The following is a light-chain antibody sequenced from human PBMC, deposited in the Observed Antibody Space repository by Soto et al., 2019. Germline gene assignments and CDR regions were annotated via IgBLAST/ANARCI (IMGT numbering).Light chain of an antibody. J-gene: IGLJ2*01. CDR2: LNRDGNH. CDR1: SGHSNYA. V-gene: IGLV4-69*01. CDR3: QTWGTCILV. Sequence: QSVLTQSPSASASLGASGKLTCTLSSGHSNYAIAWHQQQPEKGPRYLMKLNRDGNHSKGDGIPNRHSGSSTGAERYLTISSIQSEYEADYYCQTWGTCILVFGGGTKRTVL.